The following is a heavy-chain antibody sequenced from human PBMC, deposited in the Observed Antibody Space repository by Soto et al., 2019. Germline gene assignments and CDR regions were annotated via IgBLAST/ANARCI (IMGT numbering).Heavy chain of an antibody. J-gene: IGHJ6*02. CDR2: IIPIFGTA. D-gene: IGHD2-2*01. CDR3: ASGDIVVGDVWASVSYYYYGMDV. V-gene: IGHV1-69*06. CDR1: GGTFSSYA. Sequence: GASVKVSCKASGGTFSSYAISWVRQAPGQGLEWMGGIIPIFGTANYAQKFQGRVTITADKSTSTAYMELSSLRSEDTAVYYCASGDIVVGDVWASVSYYYYGMDVWXQGTTVTVSS.